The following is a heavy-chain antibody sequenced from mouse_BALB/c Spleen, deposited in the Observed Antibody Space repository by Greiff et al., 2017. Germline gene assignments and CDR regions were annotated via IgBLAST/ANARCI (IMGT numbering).Heavy chain of an antibody. CDR1: GYTFTDYA. CDR2: ISTYYGDA. V-gene: IGHV1S137*01. J-gene: IGHJ4*01. Sequence: VQLQQSGAELVRPGVSVKISCKGSGYTFTDYAMHWVKQSHAKSLEWIGVISTYYGDASYNQKFKGKATMTVDKSSSTAYMELARLTSEDSAIYYCARSGLRRGYYAMDYWGQGTSVTVSS. D-gene: IGHD2-4*01. CDR3: ARSGLRRGYYAMDY.